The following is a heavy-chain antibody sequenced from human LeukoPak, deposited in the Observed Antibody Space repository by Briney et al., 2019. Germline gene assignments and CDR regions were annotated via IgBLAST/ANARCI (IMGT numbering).Heavy chain of an antibody. J-gene: IGHJ1*01. D-gene: IGHD3-22*01. V-gene: IGHV3-23*01. Sequence: PGGSLRLSCAVSGFTFNSHGKSWIRQAPGKGLEWVSAISGSGGSTYYADSVKGRFTISRDNSKNTLYLQMNSLRAEDTAVYYCAKDQSPMIVVEILTRVYFQHWGQGTLVTVSS. CDR1: GFTFNSHG. CDR3: AKDQSPMIVVEILTRVYFQH. CDR2: ISGSGGST.